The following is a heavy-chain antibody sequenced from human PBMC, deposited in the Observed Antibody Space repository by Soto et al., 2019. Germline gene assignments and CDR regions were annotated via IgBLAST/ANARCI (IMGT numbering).Heavy chain of an antibody. CDR1: GFSISYPW. Sequence: GGSLRLSCTASGFSISYPWMNWVRQAPGKGLEWVASIKQDGSEKYYVDSVKGRFTISRDNAKNSLSLQMDSLRAEDTAVYYCARSFYGQFDCWGQGTLVTVSS. J-gene: IGHJ4*02. D-gene: IGHD4-17*01. V-gene: IGHV3-7*05. CDR2: IKQDGSEK. CDR3: ARSFYGQFDC.